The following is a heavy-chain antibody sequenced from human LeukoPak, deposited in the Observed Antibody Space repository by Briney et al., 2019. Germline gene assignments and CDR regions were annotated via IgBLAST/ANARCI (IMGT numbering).Heavy chain of an antibody. V-gene: IGHV1-69*04. J-gene: IGHJ4*02. CDR3: ARGGGDGYNYRFDY. D-gene: IGHD5-24*01. CDR1: GGTCSSYA. Sequence: SVKVSCKASGGTCSSYAISWVRQAPGHRLEWMGRIIPIFGIANYAQNFQGRVTITADKSTSTANMELSSLRSEDTAVYYCARGGGDGYNYRFDYWGQGTLVTVSS. CDR2: IIPIFGIA.